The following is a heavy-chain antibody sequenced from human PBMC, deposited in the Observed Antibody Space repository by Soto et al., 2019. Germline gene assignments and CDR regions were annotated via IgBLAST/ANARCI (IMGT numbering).Heavy chain of an antibody. CDR2: IYYSGST. Sequence: SETLSLTCTVSGGSISSGGYYWSWIRQHPGKGLEWIGYIYYSGSTYYNPSLKSRVTISVDTSKNQFSLKLSSVTAADTAVYYCAREVSDGSGSQQGFDPWGQGTLVTVSS. D-gene: IGHD3-10*01. CDR3: AREVSDGSGSQQGFDP. J-gene: IGHJ5*02. CDR1: GGSISSGGYY. V-gene: IGHV4-31*03.